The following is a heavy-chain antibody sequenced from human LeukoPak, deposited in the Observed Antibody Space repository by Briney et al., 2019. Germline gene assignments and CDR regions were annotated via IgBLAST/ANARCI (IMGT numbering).Heavy chain of an antibody. CDR3: AREGAWELLVRGHYYYYGMDV. Sequence: ASVKVSCKASGYTFTSYGISWVRQALGQGLEWMGWISAYNGNTNYAQELQGRVTMTTDTSTSTAYMELRSLRSDDTAVYYCAREGAWELLVRGHYYYYGMDVWGQGTTVTVSS. CDR1: GYTFTSYG. J-gene: IGHJ6*02. V-gene: IGHV1-18*01. D-gene: IGHD1-26*01. CDR2: ISAYNGNT.